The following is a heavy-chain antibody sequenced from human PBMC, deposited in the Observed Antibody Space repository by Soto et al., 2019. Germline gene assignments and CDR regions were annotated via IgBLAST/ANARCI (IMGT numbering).Heavy chain of an antibody. Sequence: LSLTCSVSGGSISTVGHYWTWIRQPPGKGLEWIGSIYHTGSTYYSKSLRSRLTMSVDTSKSQFSLRLSSVTAADTAVYYCARATGTLRSRNCDYWGQGSLVTVPQ. CDR1: GGSISTVGHY. J-gene: IGHJ4*02. D-gene: IGHD1-1*01. V-gene: IGHV4-31*03. CDR3: ARATGTLRSRNCDY. CDR2: IYHTGST.